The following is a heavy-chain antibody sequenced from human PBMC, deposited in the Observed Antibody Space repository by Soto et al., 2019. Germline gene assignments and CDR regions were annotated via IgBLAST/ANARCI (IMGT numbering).Heavy chain of an antibody. V-gene: IGHV4-59*01. CDR1: GGSISSYS. Sequence: PSETLSLTCTVSGGSISSYSWSWIRLPPVKGQVWIGYIYYRGSTNYNPSLKSRVTISVDTSKNQFSLKLSSVTAADTAVYYCARARNSFGFSMDWRSHWFDFWGQGTLVTVSS. CDR2: IYYRGST. D-gene: IGHD3-10*01. CDR3: ARARNSFGFSMDWRSHWFDF. J-gene: IGHJ4*02.